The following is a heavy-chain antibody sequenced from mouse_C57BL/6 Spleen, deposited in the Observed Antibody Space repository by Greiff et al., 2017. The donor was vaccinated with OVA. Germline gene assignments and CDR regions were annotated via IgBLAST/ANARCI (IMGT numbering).Heavy chain of an antibody. D-gene: IGHD4-1*01. CDR1: GFTFSDYG. CDR3: ARWGTGTDFDY. Sequence: EVKLVESGGGLVKPGGSLKLSCAASGFTFSDYGMHWVRQAPEKGLEWVAYISSGSSTIYYADTVKGRFTISRDNAKNTLFLQMTSLRSEDTSMYYCARWGTGTDFDYWGQGTTLTVSS. V-gene: IGHV5-17*01. J-gene: IGHJ2*01. CDR2: ISSGSSTI.